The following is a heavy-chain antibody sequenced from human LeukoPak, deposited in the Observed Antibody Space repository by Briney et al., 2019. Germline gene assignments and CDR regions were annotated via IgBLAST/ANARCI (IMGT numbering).Heavy chain of an antibody. CDR3: ARITATAMVNAFDY. J-gene: IGHJ4*02. V-gene: IGHV4-4*07. D-gene: IGHD5-18*01. CDR2: IYSSGST. CDR1: GGSISDYY. Sequence: PSETLSLTCTASGGSISDYYWSWIRQPAGKGLEYLGRIYSSGSTDYNPSLKSRVTMSVDTSKNQISLKVKSVTAADTAVYYCARITATAMVNAFDYWGQGMLVTVSS.